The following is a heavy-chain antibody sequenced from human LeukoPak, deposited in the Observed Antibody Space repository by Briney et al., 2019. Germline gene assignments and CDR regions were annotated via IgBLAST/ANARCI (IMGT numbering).Heavy chain of an antibody. D-gene: IGHD3-22*01. CDR2: ICGSSGNT. Sequence: PGGSLRPSCAASGFSFSIYAMSWGRQAPGKGVEWGSGICGSSGNTYYADSVKGRFTISRDNSKNTLYLQMNSLRAEDTAVYYCAKHSYYYDSSGYSSYFDYWGQGTLVTVSS. J-gene: IGHJ4*02. V-gene: IGHV3-23*01. CDR3: AKHSYYYDSSGYSSYFDY. CDR1: GFSFSIYA.